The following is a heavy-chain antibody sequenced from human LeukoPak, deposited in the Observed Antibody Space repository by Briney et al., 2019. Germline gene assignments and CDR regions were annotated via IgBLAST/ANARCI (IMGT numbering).Heavy chain of an antibody. CDR1: GYTFTGYY. CDR2: INPNSGGT. V-gene: IGHV1-2*06. CDR3: ARVLLWFGETNENWFDP. D-gene: IGHD3-10*01. J-gene: IGHJ5*02. Sequence: GASVKVSCRASGYTFTGYYMHWVRQAPGQGLEWMGRINPNSGGTNYAQKFQGRVTMTRDTSISTTYMELSRLRSDDTAVYYCARVLLWFGETNENWFDPWGQGTLVTVSS.